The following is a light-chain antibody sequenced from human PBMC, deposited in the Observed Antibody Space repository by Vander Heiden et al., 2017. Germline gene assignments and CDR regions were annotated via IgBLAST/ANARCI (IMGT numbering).Light chain of an antibody. CDR2: GNN. Sequence: QSVLTQPPSLSGAPGQRVTISCTGTSSNIGAGYDVYWYQQLPGTAPKLLIYGNNNRPSGVPDRFSGSKSGTSASLAITGLQAEDEADYYCQSYDSGPYVFGTGTRVTVL. CDR3: QSYDSGPYV. J-gene: IGLJ1*01. V-gene: IGLV1-40*01. CDR1: SSNIGAGYD.